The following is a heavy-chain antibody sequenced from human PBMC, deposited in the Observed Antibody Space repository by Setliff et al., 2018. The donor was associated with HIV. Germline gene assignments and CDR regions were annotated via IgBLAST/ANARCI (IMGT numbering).Heavy chain of an antibody. CDR2: IYNSAST. V-gene: IGHV4-4*08. CDR1: GDSISTDY. CDR3: ARCFWIPNWFDP. Sequence: SETLSLTCTVSGDSISTDYWTWIRQPPGKGLEWIGYIYNSASTSYNPSLKSRVTISVDTSKNQFSLKLSSVTAADTAVYYCARCFWIPNWFDPWGQGTLVTVSS. D-gene: IGHD3-3*01. J-gene: IGHJ5*02.